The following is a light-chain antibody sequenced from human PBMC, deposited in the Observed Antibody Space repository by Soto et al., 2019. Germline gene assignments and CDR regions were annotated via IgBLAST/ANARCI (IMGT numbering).Light chain of an antibody. J-gene: IGLJ1*01. CDR2: EVT. Sequence: QSAPTQPASVSGSPGHSITISCTGTSSDVGGYNFVSWYQQKPGKAPKLLIYEVTHRPSGISDRFSGSKSGNMASLTISGLQDEDEDSYYCCTYARNRLYVFGSGTKVTVL. CDR3: CTYARNRLYV. V-gene: IGLV2-14*01. CDR1: SSDVGGYNF.